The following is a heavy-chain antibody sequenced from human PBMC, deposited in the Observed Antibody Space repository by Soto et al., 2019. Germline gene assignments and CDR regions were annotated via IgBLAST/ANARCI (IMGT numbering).Heavy chain of an antibody. D-gene: IGHD4-17*01. Sequence: PSLTCTVSGGSISSSSYNWGWIRQPPGKRLEWIGNIYYSGSPYYNPSLKCRVTISVDTSRNELSLKLRSVTAADTAVYYCARSPTAVTTPLRDTFDFWGQGTMVTVSS. J-gene: IGHJ3*01. CDR2: IYYSGSP. V-gene: IGHV4-39*01. CDR3: ARSPTAVTTPLRDTFDF. CDR1: GGSISSSSYN.